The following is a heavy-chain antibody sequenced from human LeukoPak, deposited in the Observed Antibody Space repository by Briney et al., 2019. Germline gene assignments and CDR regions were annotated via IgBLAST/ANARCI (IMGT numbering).Heavy chain of an antibody. D-gene: IGHD2-21*02. CDR2: INHSGST. CDR1: GGSFSGYY. Sequence: SETLSLTCAVYGGSFSGYYWSWIRQPPGKGLEWIGEINHSGSTNYNPSLKSRVTISVDTSKNQFSQKLSSVTAADTAVYYCARVLLGAYCGGDCYRDDAFDIWGQGTMVTVSS. V-gene: IGHV4-34*01. J-gene: IGHJ3*02. CDR3: ARVLLGAYCGGDCYRDDAFDI.